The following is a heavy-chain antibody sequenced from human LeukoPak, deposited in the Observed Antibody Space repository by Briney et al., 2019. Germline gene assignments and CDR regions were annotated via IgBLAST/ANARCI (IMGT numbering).Heavy chain of an antibody. Sequence: GGSLRLSCAASGFTFDDYAMHWVRQAPGKGLEWVSGISWNSGSIGYADSVKGRFTISRDNAKNSLYLQMNSLRAEDTALHYCAKDIGQWLVPGMDVWGQGTTVTVSS. D-gene: IGHD6-19*01. CDR1: GFTFDDYA. CDR2: ISWNSGSI. V-gene: IGHV3-9*01. CDR3: AKDIGQWLVPGMDV. J-gene: IGHJ6*02.